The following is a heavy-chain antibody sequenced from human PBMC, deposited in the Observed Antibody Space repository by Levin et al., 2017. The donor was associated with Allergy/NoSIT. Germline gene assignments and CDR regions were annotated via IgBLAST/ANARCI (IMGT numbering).Heavy chain of an antibody. J-gene: IGHJ5*02. V-gene: IGHV4-34*01. D-gene: IGHD3-16*02. CDR3: ARGGGILWDYVWGSYRSPGPLNWFDP. Sequence: SQTLSLTCAVYGGSFSGYYWSWIRQPPGKGLEWIGEINHSGSTNYNPSLKSRVTISVDTSKNQFSLKLSSVTAADTAVYYCARGGGILWDYVWGSYRSPGPLNWFDPWGQGTLVTVSS. CDR2: INHSGST. CDR1: GGSFSGYY.